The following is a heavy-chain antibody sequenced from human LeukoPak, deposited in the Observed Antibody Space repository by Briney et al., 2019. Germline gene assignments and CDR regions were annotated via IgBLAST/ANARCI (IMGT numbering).Heavy chain of an antibody. CDR3: AREGSYYDFWSGYRTPNY. D-gene: IGHD3-3*01. V-gene: IGHV4-34*01. Sequence: PSETLSLTCAVYGGSFSGYYWSWIRQPPGKGREWIGEINHSGSTNYNPSLKRRVTISVDTSKNQFSLKLSSVTAADTAVYYCAREGSYYDFWSGYRTPNYWGQGTLVTVSS. J-gene: IGHJ4*02. CDR1: GGSFSGYY. CDR2: INHSGST.